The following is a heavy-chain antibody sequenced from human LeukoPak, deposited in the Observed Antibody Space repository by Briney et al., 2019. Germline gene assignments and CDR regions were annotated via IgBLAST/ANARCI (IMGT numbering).Heavy chain of an antibody. Sequence: SETLSLTCTVYGGSLSGYYWSWIRQPPGKGLEWIGEINHSGSTNYNLSLKSRVTISIDTSKNHFSLKLTSVTAADTAVYYCARGGRVPLRYFNYWGQGTLVTVSS. J-gene: IGHJ4*02. CDR3: ARGGRVPLRYFNY. CDR2: INHSGST. V-gene: IGHV4-34*01. D-gene: IGHD3-9*01. CDR1: GGSLSGYY.